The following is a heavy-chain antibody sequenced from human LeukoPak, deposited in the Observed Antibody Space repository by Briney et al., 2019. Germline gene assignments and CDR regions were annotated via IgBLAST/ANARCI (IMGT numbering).Heavy chain of an antibody. V-gene: IGHV3-21*01. D-gene: IGHD1-14*01. Sequence: GGSLRLSCAASGFSFSSYSITWVRQAPGKGLEWVSSISTNGRNTYYADSVKGRFTISRDNAKNSLYLQMNSLRAEDTAVYYCVRDLTPGGPGDYWGQGTLVTVSS. CDR3: VRDLTPGGPGDY. CDR2: ISTNGRNT. CDR1: GFSFSSYS. J-gene: IGHJ4*02.